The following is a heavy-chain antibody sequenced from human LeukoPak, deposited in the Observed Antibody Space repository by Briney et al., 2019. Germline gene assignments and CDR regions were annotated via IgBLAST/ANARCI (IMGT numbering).Heavy chain of an antibody. CDR3: ARSRITMVRGGRGFDP. D-gene: IGHD3-10*01. V-gene: IGHV3-30*03. CDR1: GFTFSSYG. J-gene: IGHJ5*02. Sequence: GRSLRLSCAASGFTFSSYGIHWVRQAPGKGLEWVAVISYDGSHTYYADSVKGRFTISRDNSKKTLDLHMNSLRPEDTAVYYCARSRITMVRGGRGFDPWGQGTLVTVSS. CDR2: ISYDGSHT.